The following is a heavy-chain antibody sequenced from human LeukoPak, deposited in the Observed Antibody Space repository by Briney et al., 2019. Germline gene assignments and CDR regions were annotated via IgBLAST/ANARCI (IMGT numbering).Heavy chain of an antibody. CDR1: GGSISSYY. Sequence: PETLSLTCTVSGGSISSYYWSWIRQPPGKGLEWIGYIYYSGSTNYNPSLKSRVTISVDTSKNQFSLKLSSVTAADTAVYYCARHGTAVWYFDYWGQGTLVTVSS. CDR2: IYYSGST. CDR3: ARHGTAVWYFDY. D-gene: IGHD1-1*01. J-gene: IGHJ4*02. V-gene: IGHV4-59*08.